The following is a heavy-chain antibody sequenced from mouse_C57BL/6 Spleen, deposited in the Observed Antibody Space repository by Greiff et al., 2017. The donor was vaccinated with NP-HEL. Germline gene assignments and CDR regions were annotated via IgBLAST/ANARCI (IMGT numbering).Heavy chain of an antibody. CDR1: GFTFSSYG. CDR2: ISSGGSYT. Sequence: EVHLVESGGDLVKPGGSLKLSCAASGFTFSSYGMSWVRQTPDKRLEWVATISSGGSYTYYPDSVKGRFTISRDNAKNTLYLQMSSLKSEDTAMYYCARQSTTVVGNWYFDVWGTGTTVTVSS. J-gene: IGHJ1*03. D-gene: IGHD1-1*01. CDR3: ARQSTTVVGNWYFDV. V-gene: IGHV5-6*01.